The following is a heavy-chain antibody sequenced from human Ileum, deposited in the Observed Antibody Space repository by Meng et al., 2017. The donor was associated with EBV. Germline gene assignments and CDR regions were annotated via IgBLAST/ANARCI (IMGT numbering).Heavy chain of an antibody. J-gene: IGHJ4*02. Sequence: QVQLQQWGAGLLKPSETLSLTCAVYGGSFSGYYWSWIRQPPGKGLEWIGEINHSGTTNYNPSLKSRVTISVDTSKNQFSPKLRSVTAADTAVYFCAREASPYYYESSGYSYSYWGQGTLVTVSS. CDR1: GGSFSGYY. CDR2: INHSGTT. V-gene: IGHV4-34*01. CDR3: AREASPYYYESSGYSYSY. D-gene: IGHD3-22*01.